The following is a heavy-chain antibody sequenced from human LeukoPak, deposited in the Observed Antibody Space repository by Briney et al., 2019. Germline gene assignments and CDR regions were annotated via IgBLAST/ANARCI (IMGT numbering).Heavy chain of an antibody. CDR2: INHSGST. CDR3: ARDDVVTAIHDY. D-gene: IGHD2-21*02. J-gene: IGHJ4*02. CDR1: GGSFSGYY. Sequence: SETLSLTCAVCGGSFSGYYWSWIRQPPGKGLEWIGEINHSGSTNYNPSLKSRVTISVDTSKNQFSLKLSSVTAADTAVYYCARDDVVTAIHDYWGQGTLVTVSS. V-gene: IGHV4-34*01.